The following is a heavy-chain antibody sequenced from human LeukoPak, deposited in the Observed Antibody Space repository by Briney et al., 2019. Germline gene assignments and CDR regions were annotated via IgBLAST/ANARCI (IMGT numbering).Heavy chain of an antibody. CDR1: GFTFSDYY. J-gene: IGHJ3*02. CDR3: ARSDTAMVKSHCAFDI. Sequence: PGGSLRLSCAASGFTFSDYYMSWIRQAPGKGLEWVSYISSSGSTIYYADSVKGRFTISRDNAKNSLYLQMNSLRAEDTAVYYCARSDTAMVKSHCAFDIWGQGTMVTVSS. CDR2: ISSSGSTI. D-gene: IGHD5-18*01. V-gene: IGHV3-11*01.